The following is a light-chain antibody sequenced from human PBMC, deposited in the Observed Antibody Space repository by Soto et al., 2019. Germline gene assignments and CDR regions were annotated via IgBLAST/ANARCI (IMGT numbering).Light chain of an antibody. J-gene: IGKJ1*01. CDR2: GAS. Sequence: IVLTQCPGTLSLSPGERVTLCPTATQSVNSSYLAWYQHKPGQAPRLLIYGASARATGIPDRFSGSGSGTDFTLTIARLEPRDFAVYYCKQYGNSPQTFGQGTKVDLK. CDR1: QSVNSSY. V-gene: IGKV3-20*01. CDR3: KQYGNSPQT.